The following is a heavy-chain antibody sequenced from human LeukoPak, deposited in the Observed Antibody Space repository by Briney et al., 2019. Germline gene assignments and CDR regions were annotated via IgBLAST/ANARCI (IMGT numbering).Heavy chain of an antibody. CDR2: IYYSGST. D-gene: IGHD2-8*01. CDR1: GGSISSYY. V-gene: IGHV4-59*12. Sequence: SETLSLTCTVSGGSISSYYWSWIRQPPGKGLEWIGYIYYSGSTYYNPSLKSRVTISVDTSKNQFSLKVTSVTAADTAVYYCARGIDSWWPFDQWGQGTLVTVSS. CDR3: ARGIDSWWPFDQ. J-gene: IGHJ4*02.